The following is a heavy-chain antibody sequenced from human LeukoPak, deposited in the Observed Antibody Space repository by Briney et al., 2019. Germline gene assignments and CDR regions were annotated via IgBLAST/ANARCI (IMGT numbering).Heavy chain of an antibody. J-gene: IGHJ5*02. CDR1: GFTFSIYS. CDR2: ISSSSSYI. CDR3: ARDTEPYRVEFDP. Sequence: GGSLRLSCAASGFTFSIYSMNWVRQAPGKGLEWVSSISSSSSYIYYADSVKGRFTISRDNAKNSLYLQMNSLRAEDTAVYYCARDTEPYRVEFDPWGQGTLVTVSS. D-gene: IGHD3-16*01. V-gene: IGHV3-21*01.